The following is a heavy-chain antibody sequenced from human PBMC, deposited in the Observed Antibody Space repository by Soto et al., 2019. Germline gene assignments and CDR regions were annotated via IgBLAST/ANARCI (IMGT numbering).Heavy chain of an antibody. V-gene: IGHV1-18*01. J-gene: IGHJ6*02. D-gene: IGHD1-1*01. Sequence: QVQLVQSGAEVKKPGASVKVSCKASGYTFTSYGISWVRQAPGQGLEWMGWISAYNGNTNYAQKLQGRVTMTTDTSTSTVYMELRSLRSDDTAVYYCARDPRNWNDGPVDLYGMDVWGQGTTVTVSS. CDR3: ARDPRNWNDGPVDLYGMDV. CDR2: ISAYNGNT. CDR1: GYTFTSYG.